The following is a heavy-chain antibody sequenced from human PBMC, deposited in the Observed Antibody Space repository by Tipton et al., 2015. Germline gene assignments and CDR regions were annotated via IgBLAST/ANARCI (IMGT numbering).Heavy chain of an antibody. CDR2: ISWNSDNR. D-gene: IGHD2-15*01. V-gene: IGHV3-9*01. CDR3: ARFGRSSGVY. Sequence: SLRLSCAASGFIFDDYVMHWVRQAPGKGLEWVSGISWNSDNRGYADSVKGRFTISRDNAKNSLYLQMSSLRPEDTALYYCARFGRSSGVYWGQGTLVTVSS. J-gene: IGHJ4*02. CDR1: GFIFDDYV.